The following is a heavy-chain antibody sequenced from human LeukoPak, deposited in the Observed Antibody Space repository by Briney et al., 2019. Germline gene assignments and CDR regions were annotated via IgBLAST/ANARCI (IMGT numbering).Heavy chain of an antibody. D-gene: IGHD7-27*01. Sequence: SETLSLTCTVSGGSISSYYWSWIRQPPGKGLEWIGYIYYSGSTNYNPSLKSRVTISVDTSKNQFPLKLSSVTAADTAVYYCARGGDGDVFDYWGQGTLVTVSS. J-gene: IGHJ4*02. CDR3: ARGGDGDVFDY. V-gene: IGHV4-59*01. CDR1: GGSISSYY. CDR2: IYYSGST.